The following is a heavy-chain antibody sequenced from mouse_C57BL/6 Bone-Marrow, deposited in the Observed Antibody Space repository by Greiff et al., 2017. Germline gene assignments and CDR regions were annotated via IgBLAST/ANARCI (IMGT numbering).Heavy chain of an antibody. Sequence: QVQLKESGAELMKPGASVKLSCKATGYTFTGYWIEWVKQRPGHGLEWIGEILPGSGSTNYNEKFKGKATFTADTSSNTAYMQLSSLTTEDSAIYYCARSFFYYGSSYVGYYFDYWGQGTTLTVSS. CDR1: GYTFTGYW. CDR3: ARSFFYYGSSYVGYYFDY. CDR2: ILPGSGST. J-gene: IGHJ2*01. D-gene: IGHD1-1*01. V-gene: IGHV1-9*01.